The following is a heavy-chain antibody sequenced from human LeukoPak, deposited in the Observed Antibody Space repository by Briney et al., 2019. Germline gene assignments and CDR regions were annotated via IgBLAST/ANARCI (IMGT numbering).Heavy chain of an antibody. D-gene: IGHD2-2*01. V-gene: IGHV1-46*03. Sequence: ASVKVSCKASGYTFTIYYMHWVRQAPGQGLEWMGIINPSGASTSYAQKFQGRVTMTRDTSTSTVYMELSSLRSEDTAVYYCARDRVVVVPAAIIRDNWFDPWGQGTLVTVSS. J-gene: IGHJ5*02. CDR2: INPSGAST. CDR3: ARDRVVVVPAAIIRDNWFDP. CDR1: GYTFTIYY.